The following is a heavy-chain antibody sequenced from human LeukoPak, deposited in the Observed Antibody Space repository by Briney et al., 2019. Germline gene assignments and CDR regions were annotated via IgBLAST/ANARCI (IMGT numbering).Heavy chain of an antibody. J-gene: IGHJ4*02. V-gene: IGHV3-23*01. Sequence: GESLRLSCAASGFTFSSYAMSWVRQAPGKGLEWVSGISVSGGSTAYADSVKGRFTISRDNPRNTLHMQMNSLRAEDTALYYCAKSLDLAVAGIDYWGQGTLVTVSS. CDR1: GFTFSSYA. CDR2: ISVSGGST. CDR3: AKSLDLAVAGIDY. D-gene: IGHD6-19*01.